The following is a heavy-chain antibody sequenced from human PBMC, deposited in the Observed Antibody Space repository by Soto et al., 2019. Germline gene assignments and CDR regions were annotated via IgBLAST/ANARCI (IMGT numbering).Heavy chain of an antibody. V-gene: IGHV4-30-4*01. J-gene: IGHJ6*02. CDR3: ARLRAGYSGMGV. Sequence: TLSLTCTVSGGSIISGDYYWSWIRQTPGKGLEWIGYIYYSGDTNYNPSLKSRVIISVDTSKNQFSLKLSSVTAADTAVYYCARLRAGYSGMGVWGQGTTVTVSS. CDR2: IYYSGDT. CDR1: GGSIISGDYY.